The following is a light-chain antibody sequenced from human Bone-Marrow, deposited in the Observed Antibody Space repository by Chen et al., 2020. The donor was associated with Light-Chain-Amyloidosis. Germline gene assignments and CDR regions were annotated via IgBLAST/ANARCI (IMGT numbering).Light chain of an antibody. CDR3: SSYTITNTLV. V-gene: IGLV2-14*01. CDR2: EVT. CDR1: SSDVGGDNH. Sequence: QSALTQPAPVPGSSGQSITISCTGTSSDVGGDNHVSWYQQHPDKAPKLMIYEVTNRPSWVPDRFSGSKSDNTASLTISGLQTEDEADYFCSSYTITNTLVFGSGTRVTVL. J-gene: IGLJ1*01.